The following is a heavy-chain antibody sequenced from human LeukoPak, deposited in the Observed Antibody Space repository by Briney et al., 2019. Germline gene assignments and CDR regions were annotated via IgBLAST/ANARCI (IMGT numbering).Heavy chain of an antibody. Sequence: PSETLSLTCTVSGGSISSYYWSWIRQPPGKGLEWIGYIYYSGSTNYNPSLKSRVTISVDTSKNQFSLKLSSVTAADTAVYYCARMNRVFRGVILDYWGQGTLVTVSS. V-gene: IGHV4-59*01. CDR3: ARMNRVFRGVILDY. D-gene: IGHD3-10*01. CDR2: IYYSGST. CDR1: GGSISSYY. J-gene: IGHJ4*02.